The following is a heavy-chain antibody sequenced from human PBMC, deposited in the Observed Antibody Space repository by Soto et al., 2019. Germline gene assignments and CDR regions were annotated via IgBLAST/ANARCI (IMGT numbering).Heavy chain of an antibody. Sequence: QVQLQQWGAGLLKPSETLSLTCAVYGGSFSGYYWSWIRQPPGKGLEWIGEINHSGSTNYNPSLKSRVTISVDPSKNQFSLKLSSVTAADTAVYYCARAPGYSSGWPVDYWGQGTLVTVSS. CDR2: INHSGST. V-gene: IGHV4-34*01. CDR1: GGSFSGYY. CDR3: ARAPGYSSGWPVDY. J-gene: IGHJ4*02. D-gene: IGHD6-19*01.